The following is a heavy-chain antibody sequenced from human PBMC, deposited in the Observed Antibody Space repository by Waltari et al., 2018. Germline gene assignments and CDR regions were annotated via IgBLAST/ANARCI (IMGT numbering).Heavy chain of an antibody. J-gene: IGHJ6*03. Sequence: QLQLQESGPGLVKPSEALSPTCTVSGGSISSSSYCWGWLRPPPGKELEWIGSIYYRGSTYYNPSLKIRVTISVDTSKNQFSLKLSSVTAADTAVYYCARHGYYYYYMDVWGKGTTVTVSS. CDR2: IYYRGST. CDR1: GGSISSSSYC. V-gene: IGHV4-39*01. CDR3: ARHGYYYYYMDV.